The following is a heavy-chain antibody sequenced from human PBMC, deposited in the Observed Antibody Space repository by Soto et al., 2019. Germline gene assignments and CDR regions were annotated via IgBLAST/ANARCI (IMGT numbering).Heavy chain of an antibody. CDR2: ISSSGSTI. J-gene: IGHJ5*02. Sequence: GGSLRLSCAASGFTFSDYYMSWIRQAPGKGLEWVSYISSSGSTIYYADSVKGRFTISRDNAKNSLYLQMNSLRAEDTAVYYCARVNYYGSGSYLHNWFDPWGQGTLVTVSS. V-gene: IGHV3-11*01. CDR1: GFTFSDYY. CDR3: ARVNYYGSGSYLHNWFDP. D-gene: IGHD3-10*01.